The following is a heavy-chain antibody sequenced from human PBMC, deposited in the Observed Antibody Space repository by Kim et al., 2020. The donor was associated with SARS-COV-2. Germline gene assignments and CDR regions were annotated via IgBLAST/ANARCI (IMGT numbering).Heavy chain of an antibody. D-gene: IGHD5-18*01. CDR2: INSDGSST. CDR1: GFTFSSYW. J-gene: IGHJ6*02. CDR3: ASTGGYSYGLYYYGMDV. Sequence: GGSLRLSCAASGFTFSSYWMHWVRQAPGKGLVRVSRINSDGSSTSYADSVKGRFTISRDNAKNTLYLQMNSLRAEDTAVYYCASTGGYSYGLYYYGMDVWGQGPTVTVSS. V-gene: IGHV3-74*01.